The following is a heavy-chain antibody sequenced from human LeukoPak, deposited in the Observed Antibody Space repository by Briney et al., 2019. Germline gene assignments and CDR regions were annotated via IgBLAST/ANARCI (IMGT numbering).Heavy chain of an antibody. CDR2: ISSSSNNI. Sequence: GGSLRLSCAASGFTFSSYSMNWVRQAPGKGLEWVSSISSSSNNIYYADSVKGRFTISRDNAKNSLSLQMNSLRVEDTAVYYCARDGVRGFTATTPFDYWGPGTLVTVSS. J-gene: IGHJ4*02. CDR3: ARDGVRGFTATTPFDY. CDR1: GFTFSSYS. V-gene: IGHV3-21*01. D-gene: IGHD4-17*01.